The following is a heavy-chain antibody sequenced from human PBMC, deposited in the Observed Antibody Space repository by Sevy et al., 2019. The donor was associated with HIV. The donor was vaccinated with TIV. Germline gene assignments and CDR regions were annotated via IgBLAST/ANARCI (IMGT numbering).Heavy chain of an antibody. CDR1: GFTFGDYG. Sequence: GGSLRLSCAASGFTFGDYGMSWVRQAPGKGLEWVSGISWNGGRIGSADSVKGRFTISKDNAKNSLYLQMNRLRAEDTALYYCATDSGYGSGCYYSFWGKGTLVTVSS. CDR2: ISWNGGRI. D-gene: IGHD3-10*01. V-gene: IGHV3-20*04. J-gene: IGHJ4*02. CDR3: ATDSGYGSGCYYSF.